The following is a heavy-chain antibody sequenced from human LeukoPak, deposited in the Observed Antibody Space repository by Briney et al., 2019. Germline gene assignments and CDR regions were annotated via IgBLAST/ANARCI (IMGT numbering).Heavy chain of an antibody. CDR2: IKQDGSEK. D-gene: IGHD7-27*01. Sequence: PGGSLRRSGAGSGFSLSNYWMNWVRQAPGKGLEWVANIKQDGSEKNYVDSVKGRFTISRDNAKNSLILQMNSLRDEDTAVYYCARGVWAPFDSWGQGTLVSVSS. CDR3: ARGVWAPFDS. CDR1: GFSLSNYW. J-gene: IGHJ4*02. V-gene: IGHV3-7*01.